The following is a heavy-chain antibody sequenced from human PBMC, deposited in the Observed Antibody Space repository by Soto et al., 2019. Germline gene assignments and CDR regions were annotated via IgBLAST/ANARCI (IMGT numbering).Heavy chain of an antibody. J-gene: IGHJ2*01. V-gene: IGHV3-33*01. D-gene: IGHD6-19*01. Sequence: GGSLRLSCAASGFTFSSYGMHWVRQAPGKGLEWVAVIWYDGSNKYYADSVKGRFTISGDNSKNTLYLQMNSLGAEDTAVYYCARIPQIAVAGTRFGYFDLWGRGTLVTVSS. CDR2: IWYDGSNK. CDR1: GFTFSSYG. CDR3: ARIPQIAVAGTRFGYFDL.